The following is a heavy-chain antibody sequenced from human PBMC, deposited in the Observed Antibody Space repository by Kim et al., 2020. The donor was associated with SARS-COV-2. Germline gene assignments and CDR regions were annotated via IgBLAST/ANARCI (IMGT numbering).Heavy chain of an antibody. V-gene: IGHV7-4-1*02. Sequence: ASVKVSCKASGYTFTSYAMNWVRQAPGQGLDWMGWINTNTGNPTYAQGFTGRFVFSLDTSVSTAYLQISSLKAEDTAVYYFARDPSVITIFGVVIIEPYYFDYWGQGTLVTVSS. CDR3: ARDPSVITIFGVVIIEPYYFDY. CDR2: INTNTGNP. D-gene: IGHD3-3*01. J-gene: IGHJ4*02. CDR1: GYTFTSYA.